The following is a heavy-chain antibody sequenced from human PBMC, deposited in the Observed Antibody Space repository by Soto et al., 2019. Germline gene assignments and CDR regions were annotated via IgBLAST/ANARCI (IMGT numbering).Heavy chain of an antibody. J-gene: IGHJ4*02. D-gene: IGHD3-16*02. CDR1: GFTFSSYG. V-gene: IGHV3-30*03. CDR2: ISYDGSNK. CDR3: ATTDYDYVWGSYRYGDFDY. Sequence: QVQLVESGGGVVQPGRSLRLSCAASGFTFSSYGMHWVRQAPGKGLEWVAVISYDGSNKYYADSVKGRFTISRDNSKNTLYLQMNSQRPEDTAVFYCATTDYDYVWGSYRYGDFDYWGQGTLVTVSS.